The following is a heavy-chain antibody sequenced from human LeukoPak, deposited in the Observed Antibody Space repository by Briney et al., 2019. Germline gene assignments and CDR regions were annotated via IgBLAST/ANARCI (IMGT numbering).Heavy chain of an antibody. CDR1: GYTFTGYF. V-gene: IGHV1-2*02. CDR3: AREVAGATIDY. D-gene: IGHD1-26*01. CDR2: INPNSGGT. Sequence: GASVKVSCKASGYTFTGYFMHWVRQAPGQGLEWMGWINPNSGGTNYAQKFQDRVTMTRDTSISTAYMELSRLRSDDTAVYYCAREVAGATIDYWGQGTLVTASS. J-gene: IGHJ4*02.